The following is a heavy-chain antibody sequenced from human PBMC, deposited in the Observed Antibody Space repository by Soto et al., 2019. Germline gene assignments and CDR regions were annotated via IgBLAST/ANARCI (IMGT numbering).Heavy chain of an antibody. CDR3: AREIGYGSGSPNF. J-gene: IGHJ4*02. V-gene: IGHV1-69*08. D-gene: IGHD3-10*01. Sequence: QVQLVQSGAEVKKPGSSVKVSCKASGGTFSSYTISWVRQAPGQGLEWMGRIIPILGIANYAQKFQGRVTITADKSTSTAYMELSSLRSEDTAVYYCAREIGYGSGSPNFWGKGTLVTVSS. CDR1: GGTFSSYT. CDR2: IIPILGIA.